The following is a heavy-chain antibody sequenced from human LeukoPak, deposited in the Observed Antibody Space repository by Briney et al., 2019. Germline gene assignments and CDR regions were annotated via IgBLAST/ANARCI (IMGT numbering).Heavy chain of an antibody. V-gene: IGHV1-2*02. Sequence: ASVKVSCKASGYTFTGYYMHWVRQAPGQGLEWMGWINPNSGGTNYAQKFQGRVTMTRDTSISTAYMELSRLRSDDTAVYYCAREPTMVRRSPTPKNYFDYWGQGTLVTVSS. D-gene: IGHD3-10*01. J-gene: IGHJ4*02. CDR3: AREPTMVRRSPTPKNYFDY. CDR2: INPNSGGT. CDR1: GYTFTGYY.